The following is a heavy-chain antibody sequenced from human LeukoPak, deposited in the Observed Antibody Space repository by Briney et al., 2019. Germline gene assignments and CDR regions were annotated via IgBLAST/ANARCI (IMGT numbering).Heavy chain of an antibody. J-gene: IGHJ4*02. CDR2: ISGSGGST. CDR1: GFTFSSYA. D-gene: IGHD4-23*01. Sequence: GGSLRLSCAASGFTFSSYAMSWVRQAPGKGLEWVSAISGSGGSTYYADSVKGRFTISRDKSKNTLYVQMNSLRAEDTAVYYCAKGVSKGYGGNFFDYWGQGTLVTVSS. V-gene: IGHV3-23*01. CDR3: AKGVSKGYGGNFFDY.